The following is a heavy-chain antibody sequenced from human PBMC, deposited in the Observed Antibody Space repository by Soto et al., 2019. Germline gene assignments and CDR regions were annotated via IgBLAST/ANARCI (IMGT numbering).Heavy chain of an antibody. CDR1: GYTFTSYA. J-gene: IGHJ4*02. V-gene: IGHV1-3*01. CDR3: ARAPGGTPPDYFDY. CDR2: INAGNGNT. Sequence: ASVKVSCKXSGYTFTSYAMHWVRQAPGQRLEWMGWINAGNGNTKYSQKFQGRVTITRDTSASTAYMELSSLRSEDTAVYYCARAPGGTPPDYFDYWGQGTLVTVSS. D-gene: IGHD2-15*01.